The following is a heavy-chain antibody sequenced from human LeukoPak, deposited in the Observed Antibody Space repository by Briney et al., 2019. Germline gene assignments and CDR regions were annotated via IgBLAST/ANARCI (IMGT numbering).Heavy chain of an antibody. J-gene: IGHJ6*03. Sequence: GGSPRLSCAASGFTFSSYSMNWVRQAPGKGLGWVSSISSSSSYIYYADSVKGRFTISRDNAKNSLYLQMNSLRAEDTAVYYCGSSQYYYYYMDVWGKGTTVTVSS. CDR2: ISSSSSYI. CDR1: GFTFSSYS. CDR3: GSSQYYYYYMDV. V-gene: IGHV3-21*01. D-gene: IGHD2-15*01.